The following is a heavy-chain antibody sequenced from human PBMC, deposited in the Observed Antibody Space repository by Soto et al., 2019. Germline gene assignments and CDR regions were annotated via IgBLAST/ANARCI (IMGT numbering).Heavy chain of an antibody. CDR2: ISWNSGSI. CDR1: GFTFDYYA. D-gene: IGHD5-12*01. CDR3: AKEWMATTDYYYYGMDV. J-gene: IGHJ6*02. V-gene: IGHV3-9*01. Sequence: GWSLRLACAASGFTFDYYAMHWVRQAPGEGLEWVSGISWNSGSIGYADSVKGRFTISRDNAKNSLYLQMNSLRAEDTALYYCAKEWMATTDYYYYGMDVWGQGTTVTVSS.